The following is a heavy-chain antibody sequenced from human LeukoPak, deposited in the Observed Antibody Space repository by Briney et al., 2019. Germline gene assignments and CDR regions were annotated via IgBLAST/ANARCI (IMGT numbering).Heavy chain of an antibody. CDR2: IWYDGSNK. CDR1: GFTFSSYG. V-gene: IGHV3-30*02. Sequence: GGSLRLSCAASGFTFSSYGMHWVRQAPGKGLEWVAVIWYDGSNKYYADSVKGRFTISRDNSKNTLYLQMNSLRAEDTAVYYCAKVPGYSYGNLDYWGQGTLVTVSS. D-gene: IGHD5-18*01. CDR3: AKVPGYSYGNLDY. J-gene: IGHJ4*02.